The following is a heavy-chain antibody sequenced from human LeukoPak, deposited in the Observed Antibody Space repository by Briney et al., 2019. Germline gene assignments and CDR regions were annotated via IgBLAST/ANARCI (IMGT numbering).Heavy chain of an antibody. CDR1: GFTFSNYA. CDR2: ISAGGRT. CDR3: TKYCSGAGCYSGLDY. D-gene: IGHD2-15*01. J-gene: IGHJ4*02. V-gene: IGHV3-23*01. Sequence: GGSLRLSCAASGFTFSNYAMTWVRQAPGKGLEWVSIISAGGRTDYADSVKGRFTISRDNSKNTVYLQTNSLRAEDTALYYCTKYCSGAGCYSGLDYWGQGTQLTVSS.